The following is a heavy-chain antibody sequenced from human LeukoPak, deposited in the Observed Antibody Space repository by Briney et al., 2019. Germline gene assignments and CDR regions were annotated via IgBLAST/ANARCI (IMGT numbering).Heavy chain of an antibody. Sequence: PSETLSLTCTVSGYSISSGYYWGWIRQPPGKGLEWIGSIYHSGSTYYNPSLKSRVTISVGTSKNQFSLKLSSVTAADTAVYYCARGYSNYGNWFDPWGQGTLVTVSS. CDR2: IYHSGST. D-gene: IGHD4-11*01. V-gene: IGHV4-38-2*02. CDR3: ARGYSNYGNWFDP. J-gene: IGHJ5*02. CDR1: GYSISSGYY.